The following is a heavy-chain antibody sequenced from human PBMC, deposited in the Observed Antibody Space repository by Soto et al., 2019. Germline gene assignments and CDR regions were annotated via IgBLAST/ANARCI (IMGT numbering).Heavy chain of an antibody. CDR1: GFTFSSYG. V-gene: IGHV3-33*01. D-gene: IGHD4-4*01. J-gene: IGHJ6*02. Sequence: QVQLVESGGGVVQPGRSLRLSCAASGFTFSSYGMHWVRQAPGKGLEWVAVIWYDGSNKYYADSVKGRFTISRDNSKNALYLQMNSLRAEDTAVYYCATTVTSGGVYGMDVWGQGTTVTVSS. CDR2: IWYDGSNK. CDR3: ATTVTSGGVYGMDV.